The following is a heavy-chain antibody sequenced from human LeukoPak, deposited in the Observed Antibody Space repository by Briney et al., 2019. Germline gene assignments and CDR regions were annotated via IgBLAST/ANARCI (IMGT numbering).Heavy chain of an antibody. J-gene: IGHJ4*02. CDR3: AKDGSDDSSGYYYAYYFDY. CDR1: GFTFSSYA. CDR2: ISGSGGST. V-gene: IGHV3-23*01. D-gene: IGHD3-22*01. Sequence: GGSLRLSCAASGFTFSSYAMSWVRQAPGKGLEWVSAISGSGGSTYYADSVKGRFTISRDNSKNTLYLQMNSLRAEDTAVYYCAKDGSDDSSGYYYAYYFDYWGQGILVTVSS.